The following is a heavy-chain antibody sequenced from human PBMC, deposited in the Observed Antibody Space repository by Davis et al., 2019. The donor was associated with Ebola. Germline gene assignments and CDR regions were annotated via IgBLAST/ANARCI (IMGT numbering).Heavy chain of an antibody. V-gene: IGHV3-21*01. CDR2: ISGSGSYI. D-gene: IGHD1-7*01. Sequence: GGSLRLSCAASGLTFSNYTMTWVRQAPGKGLEWVSSISGSGSYIYYADSVKGRFTISRDNAKNSLYLQMNSLRAEDTALYYCARVLGWNYFSDFWGQGTLVTVSS. CDR3: ARVLGWNYFSDF. J-gene: IGHJ4*02. CDR1: GLTFSNYT.